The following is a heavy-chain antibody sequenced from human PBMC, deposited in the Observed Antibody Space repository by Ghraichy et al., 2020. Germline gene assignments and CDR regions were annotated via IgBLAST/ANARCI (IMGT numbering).Heavy chain of an antibody. D-gene: IGHD1-1*01. CDR3: ARDGAVLEPYNWFDP. V-gene: IGHV3-66*01. Sequence: GGSLRLSCAASGFTVSSNYMSWVRQAPGKGLEWVSVIYSGGSTYYADSVKGRFTISRDNSKNTLYLQMNSLRAEDTAVYYCARDGAVLEPYNWFDPWGQGTLVTVSS. CDR2: IYSGGST. J-gene: IGHJ5*02. CDR1: GFTVSSNY.